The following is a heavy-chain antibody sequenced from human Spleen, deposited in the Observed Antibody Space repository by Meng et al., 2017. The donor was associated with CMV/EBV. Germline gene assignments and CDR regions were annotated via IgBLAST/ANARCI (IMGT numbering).Heavy chain of an antibody. Sequence: GGSLRLSCVASGFMFDDYAMSWVRQPPGKGLEWVANINQDASRKYYVDSVKGRFTISRDNAQKSLYLRMNSLRAEDTAVYYCARDLQNGYASSIKDYWGQGTLVTVSS. V-gene: IGHV3-7*01. D-gene: IGHD3-16*01. CDR3: ARDLQNGYASSIKDY. CDR1: GFMFDDYA. J-gene: IGHJ4*02. CDR2: INQDASRK.